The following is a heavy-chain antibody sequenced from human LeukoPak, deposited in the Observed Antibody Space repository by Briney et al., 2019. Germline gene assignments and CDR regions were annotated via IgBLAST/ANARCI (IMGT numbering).Heavy chain of an antibody. CDR1: GGSISSYY. D-gene: IGHD3-10*01. V-gene: IGHV4-59*01. CDR2: IYYSGST. CDR3: ARAGRLLWFGETHADWFDP. Sequence: PSETLSLTCTVSGGSISSYYWSWIRQPPGKGLEWIGYIYYSGSTNYNPSLKSRVTISVDTSKNQFSLKLSSVTAADTAVYYCARAGRLLWFGETHADWFDPWGQGTLVTVSS. J-gene: IGHJ5*02.